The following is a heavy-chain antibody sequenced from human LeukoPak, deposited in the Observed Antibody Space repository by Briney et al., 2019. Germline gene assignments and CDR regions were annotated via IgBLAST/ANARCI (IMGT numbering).Heavy chain of an antibody. CDR1: GGSVSSGTYY. V-gene: IGHV4-61*01. D-gene: IGHD3-10*01. Sequence: SETLSLTCTVSGGSVSSGTYYWSWIRQPPGKGLEWIGYIYYTGSTNYNPSLKSRLTISVDTSKNQFSLKLSSVTAADTAVYYCARRGGSGRSFDYWGQGNLVTVSS. CDR3: ARRGGSGRSFDY. CDR2: IYYTGST. J-gene: IGHJ4*02.